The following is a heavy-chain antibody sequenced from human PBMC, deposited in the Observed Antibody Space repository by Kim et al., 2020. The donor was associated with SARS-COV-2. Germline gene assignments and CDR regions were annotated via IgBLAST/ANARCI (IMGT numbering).Heavy chain of an antibody. CDR3: ARDPGAYYYDSSGYPGGY. V-gene: IGHV1-18*04. D-gene: IGHD3-22*01. J-gene: IGHJ4*02. CDR2: ISAYNGNT. Sequence: ASVKVSCKASGYTFTSYGISWVRQAPGQGLEWMGWISAYNGNTNYAQKLQGRVTMTTDTSTSTAYMELRSLRSDDTAVYYCARDPGAYYYDSSGYPGGYWGQGTLVTVSS. CDR1: GYTFTSYG.